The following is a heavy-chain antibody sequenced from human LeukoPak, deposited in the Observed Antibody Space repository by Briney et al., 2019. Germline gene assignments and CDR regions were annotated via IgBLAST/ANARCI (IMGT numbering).Heavy chain of an antibody. Sequence: SQTLSLTCTVSGGSISSGSYYWGWIRQPAGKGLEWIGRIYTSGTTNYNPSLKSRVTISVDTSKNQCSLKLSSVTPADTAVYYCARGLYGDYTDYWGQGTLVTVSS. D-gene: IGHD4-17*01. CDR1: GGSISSGSYY. J-gene: IGHJ4*02. CDR3: ARGLYGDYTDY. V-gene: IGHV4-61*02. CDR2: IYTSGTT.